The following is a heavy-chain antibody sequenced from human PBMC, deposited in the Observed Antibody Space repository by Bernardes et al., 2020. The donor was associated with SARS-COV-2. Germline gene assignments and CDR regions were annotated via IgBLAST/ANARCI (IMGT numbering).Heavy chain of an antibody. V-gene: IGHV1-18*01. D-gene: IGHD3-22*01. Sequence: ASVKVSCKASGYTFTSYVIAWLRQAPGQGLEWMGWISAYNGNTNYAQKLQGRVTMTTDTSTRTAYMELRSLRSDDTAVYYCARGGEGFTMIVVLIQPMDVWGQGTTVTVSS. CDR1: GYTFTSYV. CDR3: ARGGEGFTMIVVLIQPMDV. CDR2: ISAYNGNT. J-gene: IGHJ6*02.